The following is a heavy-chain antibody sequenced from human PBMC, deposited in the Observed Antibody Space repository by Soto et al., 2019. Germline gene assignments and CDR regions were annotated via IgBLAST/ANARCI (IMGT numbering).Heavy chain of an antibody. CDR3: ARMMADAFDI. J-gene: IGHJ3*02. Sequence: GESLKISCKGSGYSFISYWISWVRQMPGKGLEWMGRIDPSDSYTNYSPSFQGHVTISADKSISTAYLQWSSLKASDTAMYYCARMMADAFDIWGQGTMLTVSS. CDR1: GYSFISYW. CDR2: IDPSDSYT. V-gene: IGHV5-10-1*01. D-gene: IGHD3-16*01.